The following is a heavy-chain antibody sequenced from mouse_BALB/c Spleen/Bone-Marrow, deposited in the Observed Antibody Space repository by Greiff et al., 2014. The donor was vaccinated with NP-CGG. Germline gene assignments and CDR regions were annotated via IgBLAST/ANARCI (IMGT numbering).Heavy chain of an antibody. V-gene: IGHV1S22*01. Sequence: LQQSGSELVRPGASVKLSCKASGYTFINYWIHWVKQRPGQGLEWIGNFYPGSGTTNYDEKFKTKATLTVDTFSSTAYMQLSSLTSEDSAVYYCPKGNYFFDYWGQGTTLTVSS. J-gene: IGHJ2*01. CDR1: GYTFINYW. D-gene: IGHD2-1*01. CDR2: FYPGSGTT. CDR3: PKGNYFFDY.